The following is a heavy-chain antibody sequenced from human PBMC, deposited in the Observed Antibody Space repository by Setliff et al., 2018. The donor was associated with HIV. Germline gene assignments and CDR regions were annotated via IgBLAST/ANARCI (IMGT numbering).Heavy chain of an antibody. Sequence: GESLKISCTGSGYSFTSYWIGWVRQVPGKGLEWMGIIYPGDSDTRYSPSFQAQVTISADKSISTAYLQWSSLTASDTAMYYCARLRIWTGSSHFDYWGQGTLVTSPQ. CDR3: ARLRIWTGSSHFDY. J-gene: IGHJ4*02. CDR1: GYSFTSYW. CDR2: IYPGDSDT. V-gene: IGHV5-51*01. D-gene: IGHD3-9*01.